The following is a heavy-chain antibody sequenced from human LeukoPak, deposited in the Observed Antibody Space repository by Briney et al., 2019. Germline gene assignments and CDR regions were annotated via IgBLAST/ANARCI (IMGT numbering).Heavy chain of an antibody. J-gene: IGHJ4*02. CDR2: IYYSGST. V-gene: IGHV4-39*01. Sequence: SETLSLTCTVSGGSISSSSYYWGWIRQPPGKGLEWIGSIYYSGSTYYSPSLKSRVTISVDTSKNQFSLKLGSVTAADTAVYYCARHLEYISSWKGYYFDYWGQGTLVTVSS. D-gene: IGHD6-13*01. CDR1: GGSISSSSYY. CDR3: ARHLEYISSWKGYYFDY.